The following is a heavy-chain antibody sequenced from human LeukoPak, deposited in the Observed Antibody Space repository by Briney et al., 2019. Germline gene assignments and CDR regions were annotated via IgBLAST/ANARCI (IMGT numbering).Heavy chain of an antibody. CDR1: GYTFTSYG. Sequence: ASVKVSCKASGYTFTSYGISWVRQAPGQGLEWMGWISAYNGNTNYAQKLQGRVTMTTDTSTSTAYMELRSLRSDDTAVYYCARDWGVDTAMVSSWFDPWGQGTLVTASS. V-gene: IGHV1-18*01. CDR3: ARDWGVDTAMVSSWFDP. J-gene: IGHJ5*02. CDR2: ISAYNGNT. D-gene: IGHD5-18*01.